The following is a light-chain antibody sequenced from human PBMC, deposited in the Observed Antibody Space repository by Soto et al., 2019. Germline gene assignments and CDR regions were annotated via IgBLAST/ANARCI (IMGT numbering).Light chain of an antibody. CDR1: QSVSSN. J-gene: IGKJ1*01. CDR2: GAS. Sequence: EIVMTQSPATLSVSPGERATLSCRASQSVSSNVAWYQQKHGHAPRLLIYGASTSATGIPARFSGSGSGTEFTLTISSLQSEDFAVYYCQHYNSWPPGWTFGQGTKVEIK. V-gene: IGKV3-15*01. CDR3: QHYNSWPPGWT.